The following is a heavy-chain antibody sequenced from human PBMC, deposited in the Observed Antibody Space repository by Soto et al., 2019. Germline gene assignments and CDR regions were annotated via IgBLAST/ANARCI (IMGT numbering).Heavy chain of an antibody. Sequence: GGSLRLSCAASGFTFSSYGMHWVRQAPGKGLEWVAVISYDGSNKYYAEYEKGRFTISRDNSKNTLYLQKNSLRDEDTAMYYCARTLTGWDPYYAIDVWGQGTMVTVS. D-gene: IGHD3-9*01. CDR1: GFTFSSYG. V-gene: IGHV3-30*03. J-gene: IGHJ3*01. CDR3: ARTLTGWDPYYAIDV. CDR2: ISYDGSNK.